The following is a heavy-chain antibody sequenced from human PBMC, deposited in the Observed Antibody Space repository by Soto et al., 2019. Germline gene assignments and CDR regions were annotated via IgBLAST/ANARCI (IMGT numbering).Heavy chain of an antibody. CDR2: ISGSGANI. D-gene: IGHD3-10*01. V-gene: IGHV3-23*01. Sequence: VGSLRLSCAASGFTFSGYAMTWVRQAPGKGLEWDSGISGSGANIYYADSVKGRFTISRDNSKNTLYLQMNSLRAEDTAVYSCARRTSYGSGSYMYYYYGLDVWGQGTTVTVSS. CDR3: ARRTSYGSGSYMYYYYGLDV. J-gene: IGHJ6*02. CDR1: GFTFSGYA.